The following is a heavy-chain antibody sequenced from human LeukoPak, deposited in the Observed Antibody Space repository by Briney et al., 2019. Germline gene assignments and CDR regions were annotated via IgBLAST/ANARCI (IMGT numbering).Heavy chain of an antibody. CDR3: ARIGYCSSTSCYGALDY. J-gene: IGHJ4*02. CDR2: IYTSGST. Sequence: PSETLSLTCTVSGGSISSYYWSWIRQPAGKGLEWIGRIYTSGSTNYNPSLKSRVTMSVDTSKNQFSLKLSSVTAADTAVYYCARIGYCSSTSCYGALDYWGQGTLVTVSS. CDR1: GGSISSYY. D-gene: IGHD2-2*01. V-gene: IGHV4-4*07.